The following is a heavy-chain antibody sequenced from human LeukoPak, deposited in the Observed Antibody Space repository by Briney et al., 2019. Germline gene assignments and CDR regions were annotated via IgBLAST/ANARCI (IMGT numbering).Heavy chain of an antibody. CDR1: GGSISSYY. D-gene: IGHD3-10*01. Sequence: ASETLSLTCTVSGGSISSYYWSWIRQPPGKGLEWIGYIYYSGSTNYNPSLKSRVTISVDTSKNQFSLKLGSVTAADTAVYYCARVGFVWFGELPNWFDPWGQGTLVTVSS. V-gene: IGHV4-59*01. CDR2: IYYSGST. J-gene: IGHJ5*02. CDR3: ARVGFVWFGELPNWFDP.